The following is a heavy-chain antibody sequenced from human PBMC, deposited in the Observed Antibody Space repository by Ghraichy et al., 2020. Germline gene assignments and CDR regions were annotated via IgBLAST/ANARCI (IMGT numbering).Heavy chain of an antibody. CDR1: GGSISSGGYY. D-gene: IGHD5-18*01. CDR3: ARVTDVDTAMVRDEYFDC. J-gene: IGHJ4*02. V-gene: IGHV4-31*03. Sequence: SETLSLTCTVSGGSISSGGYYWSWIRQHPGKGLEWIGYIYYSGSTYYNPSLKSRVTISVDTSKNQFSLKLSSVTAADTAVYYCARVTDVDTAMVRDEYFDCWRQGTLVTVSS. CDR2: IYYSGST.